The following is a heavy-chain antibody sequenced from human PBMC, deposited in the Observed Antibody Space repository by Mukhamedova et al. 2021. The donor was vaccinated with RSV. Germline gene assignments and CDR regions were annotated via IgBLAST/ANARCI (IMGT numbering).Heavy chain of an antibody. Sequence: GLCWVSYISSSGSTIYYADSVKGRCTICRDNAKKSLYLQMNSLRAEDTAVYYCARDPCSSTRCPYYYYYYGMDVWGQ. J-gene: IGHJ6*02. CDR2: ISSSGSTI. D-gene: IGHD2-2*01. CDR3: ARDPCSSTRCPYYYYYYGMDV. V-gene: IGHV3-48*03.